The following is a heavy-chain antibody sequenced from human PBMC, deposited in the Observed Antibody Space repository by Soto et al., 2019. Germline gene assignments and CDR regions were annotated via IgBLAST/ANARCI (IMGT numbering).Heavy chain of an antibody. V-gene: IGHV4-39*01. CDR1: GGSISTSSYY. J-gene: IGHJ4*02. CDR2: IYYSGST. Sequence: QLQLQESGPGLVKPSETLSLTCTVSGGSISTSSYYWGWIRQPPGKGLEWIGSIYYSGSTHYNPSLQSRVTIAADTSKDQFSLTLSSVTAADTAVYYCARLIAAAGGNRAYWGQGTLVTVSS. CDR3: ARLIAAAGGNRAY. D-gene: IGHD6-13*01.